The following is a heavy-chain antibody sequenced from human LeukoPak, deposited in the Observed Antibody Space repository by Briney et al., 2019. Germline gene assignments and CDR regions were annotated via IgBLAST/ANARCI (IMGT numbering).Heavy chain of an antibody. D-gene: IGHD3-16*01. CDR2: IYADGNT. J-gene: IGHJ4*02. CDR1: GFIVNTNY. CDR3: ARGRGWVDH. Sequence: GGSLRLSCAASGFIVNTNYMTWVRQAPGRGLEWVSFIYADGNTYYADSVKGRFTISRDISKNAVYLQMNSLRAEDTAVYYCARGRGWVDHWGQGTLVTVSS. V-gene: IGHV3-53*01.